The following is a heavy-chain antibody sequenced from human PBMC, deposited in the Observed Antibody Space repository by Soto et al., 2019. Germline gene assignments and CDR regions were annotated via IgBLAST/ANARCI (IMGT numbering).Heavy chain of an antibody. CDR2: IRNKANNYAT. CDR1: GFTFSGSA. D-gene: IGHD3-3*01. Sequence: EVQLVESAGGLVQPGGSLKLSCAASGFTFSGSAMHWVRQASGKGLEWVGRIRNKANNYATEYAVSVKGRFTISRDDSRNTAYLQMNSLKTEDTAVYYCARGVYDFWSGHPKGLDYWGQGTVVTVSS. CDR3: ARGVYDFWSGHPKGLDY. J-gene: IGHJ4*02. V-gene: IGHV3-73*02.